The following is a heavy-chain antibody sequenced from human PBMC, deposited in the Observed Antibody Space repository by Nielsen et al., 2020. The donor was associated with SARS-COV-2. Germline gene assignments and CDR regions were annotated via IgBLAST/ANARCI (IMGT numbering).Heavy chain of an antibody. CDR1: GFTFSSYA. Sequence: GGSLRLSCAASGFTFSSYAMSWVRQAPGKGLEWVSAISGSGGSTYYADSVKGRFTISRDNSKNTLYLQMNSLRAEDTAVYYCAKDSSEYNWNVDAFDIWGQGTMVTVSS. J-gene: IGHJ3*02. CDR2: ISGSGGST. V-gene: IGHV3-23*01. CDR3: AKDSSEYNWNVDAFDI. D-gene: IGHD1-20*01.